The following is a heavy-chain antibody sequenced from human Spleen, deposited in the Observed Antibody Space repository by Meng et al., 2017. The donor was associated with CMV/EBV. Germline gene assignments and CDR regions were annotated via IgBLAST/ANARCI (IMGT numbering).Heavy chain of an antibody. Sequence: SVKVSCKASGGTFSSYAISWARQAPGQGLEWMGGIIPIFGTANYAQKFQGRVTITTDESTSTAYMELSSLRSEDTAVYYCARTDWNDRDYYYYGMDVWGQGTTVTVSS. V-gene: IGHV1-69*05. CDR1: GGTFSSYA. CDR2: IIPIFGTA. J-gene: IGHJ6*02. D-gene: IGHD1-1*01. CDR3: ARTDWNDRDYYYYGMDV.